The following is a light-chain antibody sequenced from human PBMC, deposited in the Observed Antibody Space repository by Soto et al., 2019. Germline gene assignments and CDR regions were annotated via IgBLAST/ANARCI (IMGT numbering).Light chain of an antibody. V-gene: IGKV3-20*01. Sequence: IVFTQSPGTLSLSPGERASLSCRASQSVSSSYLDWYQQKPGQAPRLLIYGASSRATGIPDRFSGSGSGTDFTLTISRLEPEDFAVYYCQQYGSSPPITFGQGTRLEIK. CDR2: GAS. J-gene: IGKJ5*01. CDR1: QSVSSSY. CDR3: QQYGSSPPIT.